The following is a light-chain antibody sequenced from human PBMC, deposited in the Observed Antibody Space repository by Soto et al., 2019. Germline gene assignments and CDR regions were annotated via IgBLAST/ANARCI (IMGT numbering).Light chain of an antibody. CDR3: QVWDSSSDHVV. CDR1: NIGSKS. CDR2: YDS. V-gene: IGLV3-21*04. J-gene: IGLJ2*01. Sequence: SYELTQPPSVSVAPGKTARITCGGNNIGSKSVHWYQQKPGQAPVLVIYYDSDRPSGIPERFSGSNSGNTATLTISGVEAGDEADYYCQVWDSSSDHVVFGGGTKRTV.